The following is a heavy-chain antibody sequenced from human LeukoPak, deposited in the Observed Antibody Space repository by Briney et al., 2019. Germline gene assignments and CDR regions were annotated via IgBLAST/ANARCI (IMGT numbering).Heavy chain of an antibody. J-gene: IGHJ4*02. CDR2: IYYSGST. V-gene: IGHV4-59*01. D-gene: IGHD1-26*01. CDR1: GGSISSCY. Sequence: SETLSLTCTVSGGSISSCYWSWIRQPPGKGLEWIRYIYYSGSTNYNPSLKSRVTISVDTSKNQFSLKLSSVTAADTAVYYCARGYSGSYGRFDYWGQGTLVTVSS. CDR3: ARGYSGSYGRFDY.